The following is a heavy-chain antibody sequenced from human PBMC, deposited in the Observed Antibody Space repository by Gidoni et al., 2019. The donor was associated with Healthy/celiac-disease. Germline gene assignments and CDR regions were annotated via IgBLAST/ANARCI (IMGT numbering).Heavy chain of an antibody. J-gene: IGHJ4*02. CDR1: AFTFSNAW. CDR2: IKSKTDGGTT. CDR3: TTDLGYCSGGSCLIYDY. D-gene: IGHD2-15*01. Sequence: EVQLVESGGGLVKPGGSLRLSCAASAFTFSNAWMSWVRQAPGKGLEWVSRIKSKTDGGTTDYAEPVKGRFTISRDDSKNTLYLQMNSLKTEDTAVYYCTTDLGYCSGGSCLIYDYWGQGTLVTVSS. V-gene: IGHV3-15*01.